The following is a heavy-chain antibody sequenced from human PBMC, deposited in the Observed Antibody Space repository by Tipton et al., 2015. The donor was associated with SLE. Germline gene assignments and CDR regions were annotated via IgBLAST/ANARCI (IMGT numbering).Heavy chain of an antibody. CDR3: AREGYYDSSGYFFDAFDI. CDR2: IYDSENT. Sequence: TLSLTCTVSGGSIRSYYWSWIRQAPGKGLEWIGYIYDSENTNYNPSLKSRVTISSDTPKNQFSLKLSSVTAADTAVYYCAREGYYDSSGYFFDAFDIWGQGTMVTVSS. V-gene: IGHV4-59*01. CDR1: GGSIRSYY. J-gene: IGHJ3*02. D-gene: IGHD3-22*01.